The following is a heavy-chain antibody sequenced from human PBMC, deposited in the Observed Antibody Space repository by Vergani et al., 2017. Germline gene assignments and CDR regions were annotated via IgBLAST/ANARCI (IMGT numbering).Heavy chain of an antibody. D-gene: IGHD6-13*01. V-gene: IGHV3-30*18. CDR3: AKSTSSSGYYAFDI. CDR2: ISYDGSNK. Sequence: QVQLVESGGGVVQPGRSLRLSCAASGFTFSSYGMHWVRQAPGKGLEWVAVISYDGSNKYYADSVKGRFTISRDNSKNTLYLQMNSLRAEDTAVYYCAKSTSSSGYYAFDIWGQGTMVTVSS. J-gene: IGHJ3*02. CDR1: GFTFSSYG.